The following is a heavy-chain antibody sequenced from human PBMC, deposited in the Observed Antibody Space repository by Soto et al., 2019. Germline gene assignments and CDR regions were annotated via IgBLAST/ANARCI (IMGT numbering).Heavy chain of an antibody. CDR1: GFTFSSYS. J-gene: IGHJ4*02. CDR2: ISSSSSTI. V-gene: IGHV3-48*01. Sequence: EVQLVESGGGLVQPGGSLRLSCAASGFTFSSYSMNWVRQAPGKGLEWVSYISSSSSTIYYADSVKGRFTISRDNAKNSRDLQVNCLRAEDTAVYYCARDAPADGYWGQGTLVTVSS. CDR3: ARDAPADGY.